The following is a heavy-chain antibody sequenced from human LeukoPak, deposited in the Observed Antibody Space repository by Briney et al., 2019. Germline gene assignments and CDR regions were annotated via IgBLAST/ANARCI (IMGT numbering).Heavy chain of an antibody. J-gene: IGHJ3*02. V-gene: IGHV5-51*01. CDR1: GYIFTSYW. CDR2: IYPGDSDT. Sequence: GESLKISCKGSGYIFTSYWIGWVRQMPGKGLEWMRIIYPGDSDTRYSPSFQGQVTISADKSISTAYLQWSSLKASDTAMYYCATTMIVVVNDAFDIWGQGTMVTVSS. D-gene: IGHD3-22*01. CDR3: ATTMIVVVNDAFDI.